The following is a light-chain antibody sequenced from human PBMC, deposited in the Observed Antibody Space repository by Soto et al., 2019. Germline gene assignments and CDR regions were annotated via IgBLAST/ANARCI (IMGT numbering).Light chain of an antibody. J-gene: IGKJ4*01. CDR1: LGVRSG. CDR3: VQDFNYPLT. V-gene: IGKV1-6*01. Sequence: IPMTQSPSSICGSXGETVTIGGRARLGVRSGLGRYQQTPGSVPKVXXYGAFNLYHEGPPRFSCSGYASDFSLTISSLQPEDSATYYGVQDFNYPLTFGGGTKVDIK. CDR2: GAF.